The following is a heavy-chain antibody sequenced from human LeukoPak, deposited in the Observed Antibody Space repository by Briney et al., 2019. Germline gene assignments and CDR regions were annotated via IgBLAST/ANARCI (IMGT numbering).Heavy chain of an antibody. J-gene: IGHJ4*02. CDR2: ISAGGDRT. D-gene: IGHD1-26*01. CDR3: ARSTVGTSCCTAADY. V-gene: IGHV3-23*01. Sequence: GGSLRLSCAASGFTFSTYAMTWVRQAPGKGLEWVSGISAGGDRTYYTDSVKGRFTISRDNSKNTLYLQMNSLRAEDTAEYYCARSTVGTSCCTAADYWGQGTLATVSS. CDR1: GFTFSTYA.